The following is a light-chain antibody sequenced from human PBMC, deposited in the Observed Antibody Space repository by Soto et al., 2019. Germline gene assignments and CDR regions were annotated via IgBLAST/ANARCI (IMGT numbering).Light chain of an antibody. V-gene: IGKV1-5*03. J-gene: IGKJ1*01. Sequence: DRITCRASQTISSWLAWYQQKPGKAPKLLIYKASTLKSGVPSRFSGSVFGTEFTITISCLQPEDFVTHYSQLYDTYSDCFAQGNKVDIK. CDR2: KAS. CDR1: QTISSW. CDR3: QLYDTYSDC.